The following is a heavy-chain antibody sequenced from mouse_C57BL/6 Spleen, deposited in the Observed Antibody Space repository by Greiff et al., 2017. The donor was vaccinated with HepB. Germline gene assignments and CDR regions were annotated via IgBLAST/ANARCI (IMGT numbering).Heavy chain of an antibody. Sequence: EVQGVESGGGLVKPGGSLKLSCAASGFTFSSYAMSWVRQTPEKRLEWVATISDGGSYTYYPDNVKGRFTISRDNAKNNLYLQMSHLKSEDTAMYYCARDRGYYGSRGYFDVWGTGTTVTVSS. CDR3: ARDRGYYGSRGYFDV. CDR2: ISDGGSYT. D-gene: IGHD1-1*01. V-gene: IGHV5-4*01. J-gene: IGHJ1*03. CDR1: GFTFSSYA.